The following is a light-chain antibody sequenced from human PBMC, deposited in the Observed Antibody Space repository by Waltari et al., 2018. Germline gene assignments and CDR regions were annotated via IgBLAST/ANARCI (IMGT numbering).Light chain of an antibody. J-gene: IGLJ3*02. V-gene: IGLV2-23*01. Sequence: QSALTQPASVSGSPGQSITISCTGTSSDVGHYNLVSWYQQHPGQAPKLIIYETTKRPLGVSNRFSGSKSGNTASLAVSGLQTEDEAEYYCCSYGGYNTPWVFGGGTKLTVL. CDR1: SSDVGHYNL. CDR3: CSYGGYNTPWV. CDR2: ETT.